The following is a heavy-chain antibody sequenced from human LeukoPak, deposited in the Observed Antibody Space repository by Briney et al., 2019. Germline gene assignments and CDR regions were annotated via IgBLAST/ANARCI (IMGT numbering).Heavy chain of an antibody. CDR2: ISYDGSNK. Sequence: GGSLRLSCAASGFTLNRAWMSWVRQAPGKGLEWVAIISYDGSNKYYADSVKGRFTISRDNSKNTLYMQMNSLRAEDTAVYYCARDPVGATNYYYGMDVWGQGTTVTVSS. CDR3: ARDPVGATNYYYGMDV. J-gene: IGHJ6*02. CDR1: GFTLNRAW. V-gene: IGHV3-30-3*01. D-gene: IGHD1-26*01.